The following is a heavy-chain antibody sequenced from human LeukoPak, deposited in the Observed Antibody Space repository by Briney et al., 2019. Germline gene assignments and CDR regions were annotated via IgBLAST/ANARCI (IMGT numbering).Heavy chain of an antibody. J-gene: IGHJ6*03. CDR1: GGSINSYY. D-gene: IGHD4-17*01. CDR2: IYTSGSS. CDR3: ARAAYGDYRYYSFYLDV. Sequence: SETLSLTCTVSGGSINSYYWSWIRQPAGKGLEWIGRIYTSGSSNYNPSLKSRVTMSVDTSKNQFSLRLTSVTAADTAVYYCARAAYGDYRYYSFYLDVWGKGTTVTASS. V-gene: IGHV4-4*07.